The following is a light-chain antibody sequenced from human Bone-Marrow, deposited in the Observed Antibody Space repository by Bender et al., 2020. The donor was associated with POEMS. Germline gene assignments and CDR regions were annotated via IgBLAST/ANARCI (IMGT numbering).Light chain of an antibody. CDR2: GNS. Sequence: QSVLTQPPSVSGAPGQRVTISCTGSKSNIGAGNGVHWFRQLPGTAPKLLIFGNSNRPSGVPDRFSGSKSGTSASLAITGLQAEDEADYYCQSYDSSLSGYVFGTGTKVTVL. J-gene: IGLJ1*01. V-gene: IGLV1-40*01. CDR3: QSYDSSLSGYV. CDR1: KSNIGAGNG.